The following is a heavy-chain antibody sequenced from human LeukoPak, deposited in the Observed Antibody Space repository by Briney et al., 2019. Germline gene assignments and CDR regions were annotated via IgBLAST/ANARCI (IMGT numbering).Heavy chain of an antibody. D-gene: IGHD3-22*01. CDR3: AKGDDSSGPYYFDY. CDR1: GFTFSSYW. CDR2: IRYDGSNK. Sequence: GGSLRLSCAASGFTFSSYWMHLVRQAPGKGLEWVAFIRYDGSNKYYADSVKGRFTISRDNSKNTLYLQMNSLRAEDTAVYYCAKGDDSSGPYYFDYWGQGTLVTVSS. J-gene: IGHJ4*02. V-gene: IGHV3-30*02.